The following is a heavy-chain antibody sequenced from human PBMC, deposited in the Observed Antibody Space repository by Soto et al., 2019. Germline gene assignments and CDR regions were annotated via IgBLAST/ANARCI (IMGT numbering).Heavy chain of an antibody. CDR2: INPSGGST. V-gene: IGHV1-46*01. CDR3: ARTSIRRDYYYGMDG. Sequence: ASVKVSCKASGYTFTSYYMHWVRQAPGQGLEWMGIINPSGGSTSYAQKFQGRVTMTRDTSTSTVYMELSSLRSEDTAVYYCARTSIRRDYYYGMDGSGQATTVTVAS. CDR1: GYTFTSYY. J-gene: IGHJ6*02.